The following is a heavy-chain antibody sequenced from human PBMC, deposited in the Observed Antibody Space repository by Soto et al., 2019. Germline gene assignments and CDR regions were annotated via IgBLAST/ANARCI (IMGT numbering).Heavy chain of an antibody. Sequence: SGPTLVNPTQTLTLTCTFSGFSLSTSGVGVGWIRQPPGKALEWLALIYWDDDKRYSPSLKSRLTITKDTSKNQVVLTMTNMDPVDTATYYCAHRPYCSGGSCYRYYYYGMDVWGQGTTVTVSS. V-gene: IGHV2-5*02. CDR2: IYWDDDK. J-gene: IGHJ6*02. CDR3: AHRPYCSGGSCYRYYYYGMDV. D-gene: IGHD2-15*01. CDR1: GFSLSTSGVG.